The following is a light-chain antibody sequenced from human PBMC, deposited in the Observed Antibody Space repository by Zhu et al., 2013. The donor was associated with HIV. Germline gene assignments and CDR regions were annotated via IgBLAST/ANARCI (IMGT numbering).Light chain of an antibody. J-gene: IGKJ2*01. Sequence: DIVLTQSPGTLSLSPGDRATLSCRASQTVGTNLAWYQAKPGQSPRLLIFGASSRATGIPDRFSGSGSGTDFTLTISRLEPEDFAVYYCQYYGSPPYPFGQGTKVEIK. CDR1: QTVGTN. CDR3: QYYGSPPYP. V-gene: IGKV3-20*01. CDR2: GAS.